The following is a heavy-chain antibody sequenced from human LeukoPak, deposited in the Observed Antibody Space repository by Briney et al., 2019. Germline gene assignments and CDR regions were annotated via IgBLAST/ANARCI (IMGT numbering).Heavy chain of an antibody. CDR1: GFTVSTSY. J-gene: IGHJ4*02. CDR3: ARGPRLVDFLFGY. D-gene: IGHD6-19*01. V-gene: IGHV3-66*01. Sequence: GGSLRLSCAASGFTVSTSYMSWVRQAPGKGLEWVSVIYSSGSTYYADSVKGGFTISRDNSKNTLYLQMNSLRAEDTAVYYCARGPRLVDFLFGYWGQGTLVTVSS. CDR2: IYSSGST.